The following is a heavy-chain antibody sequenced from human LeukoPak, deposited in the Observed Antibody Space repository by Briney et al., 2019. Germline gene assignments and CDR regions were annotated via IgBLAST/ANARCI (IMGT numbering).Heavy chain of an antibody. Sequence: GGSLRLSCAASGFTFSNYAMNWVRQAAGKGLEWVSSITGSGGSTYYADSVKGRFTISRDNSKNTLYLQLNGLTADDTAVYYCANSDLWGQGTTVTVSS. CDR1: GFTFSNYA. J-gene: IGHJ6*02. CDR2: ITGSGGST. V-gene: IGHV3-23*01. CDR3: ANSDL.